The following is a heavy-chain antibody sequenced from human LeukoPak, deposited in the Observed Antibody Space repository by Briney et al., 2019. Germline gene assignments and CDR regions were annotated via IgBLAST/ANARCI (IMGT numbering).Heavy chain of an antibody. J-gene: IGHJ6*02. V-gene: IGHV4-34*01. Sequence: PSETVSLTCAVYGGSFSGYYWSWIRQPPGKGLEWIGEINHSGSTNYNPSLKSRVTISVDTSKNQFSLKLSSVTAADTAVYYCARYDSSGYYHYYYYGMDVWGQGTTVTVSS. CDR2: INHSGST. CDR3: ARYDSSGYYHYYYYGMDV. CDR1: GGSFSGYY. D-gene: IGHD3-22*01.